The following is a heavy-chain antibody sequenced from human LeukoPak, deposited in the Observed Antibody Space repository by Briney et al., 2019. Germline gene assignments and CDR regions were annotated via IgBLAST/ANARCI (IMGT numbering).Heavy chain of an antibody. V-gene: IGHV1-69*06. CDR3: ASHPRFLWFGPYYYYMDV. CDR2: IIPIFGTA. CDR1: GGTFNNYT. Sequence: SVKVSCKASGGTFNNYTISWVRQAPGQGLEWMGGIIPIFGTANYAQKFQGRVTITADRSTSTAYMELSSLRSEDTAVYYCASHPRFLWFGPYYYYMDVWGKGTTVTVSS. D-gene: IGHD3-10*01. J-gene: IGHJ6*03.